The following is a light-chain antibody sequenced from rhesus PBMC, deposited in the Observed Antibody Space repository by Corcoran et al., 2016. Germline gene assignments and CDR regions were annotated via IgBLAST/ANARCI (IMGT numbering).Light chain of an antibody. V-gene: IGKV3-10*01. CDR1: QSVSSY. CDR2: GAS. J-gene: IGKJ2*01. Sequence: QVILTQSPATLSLSPEERATLFCRASQSVSSYLDWYQQRPGRAPRVLIYGASSRATGIPDRFSGRGSGTDLTLTISSLEPEDVGVDRCYQHSRGYSFGQGTKVEIK. CDR3: YQHSRGYS.